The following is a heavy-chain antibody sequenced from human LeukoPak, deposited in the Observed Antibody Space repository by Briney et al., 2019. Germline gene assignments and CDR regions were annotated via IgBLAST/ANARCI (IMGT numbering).Heavy chain of an antibody. V-gene: IGHV1-18*01. D-gene: IGHD3-22*01. CDR3: ARVRGYDSSGYYPQDAFDI. CDR2: ISAYNGNT. CDR1: GYTFTSYG. J-gene: IGHJ3*02. Sequence: ASVKVSCKASGYTFTSYGISWVRQAPGQGLEWMGWISAYNGNTNYAQKLQGRVTMTTDTSTSTAYMELRSLRSDDTALYYCARVRGYDSSGYYPQDAFDIWGQGTMVTVSS.